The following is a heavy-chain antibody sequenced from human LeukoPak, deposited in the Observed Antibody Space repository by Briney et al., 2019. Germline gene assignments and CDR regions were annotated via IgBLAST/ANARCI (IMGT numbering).Heavy chain of an antibody. V-gene: IGHV1-46*01. CDR2: INPSGGST. D-gene: IGHD4-17*01. CDR3: AIEKYGDYDFDY. J-gene: IGHJ4*02. Sequence: GASVKVSCKASGYTFTSYYMHWARQAPGRGLEWMGIINPSGGSTSYAQKFQGRVTMTRDTSTSTVYMELSSLRSEDTAVYYCAIEKYGDYDFDYWGQGTLVTVSS. CDR1: GYTFTSYY.